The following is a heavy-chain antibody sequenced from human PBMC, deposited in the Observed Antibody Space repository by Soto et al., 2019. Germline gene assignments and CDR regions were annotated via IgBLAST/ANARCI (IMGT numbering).Heavy chain of an antibody. CDR2: ISDSGDST. CDR1: ECTFSSSA. Sequence: EVQLSESGGGLVLPGGSLRLSCAASECTFSSSAMSWVRQAPWKGLEWVASISDSGDSTKYADSVKGRFAISRDNSKNTLYLQMNSLRVEDTAIYYCAKAAPFSSNPKGWFGPWGQGTLVTVSS. J-gene: IGHJ5*02. D-gene: IGHD2-2*01. V-gene: IGHV3-23*01. CDR3: AKAAPFSSNPKGWFGP.